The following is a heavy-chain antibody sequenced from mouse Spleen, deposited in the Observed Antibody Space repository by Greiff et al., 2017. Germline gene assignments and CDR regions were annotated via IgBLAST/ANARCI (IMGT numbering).Heavy chain of an antibody. D-gene: IGHD4-1*01. CDR1: GYTFTSYG. CDR3: ARSNWDN. CDR2: IYPRSGNT. V-gene: IGHV1-81*01. J-gene: IGHJ2*01. Sequence: QVQLQQSGAELARPGASVKLSCKASGYTFTSYGISWVKQRTGQGLEWIGEIYPRSGNTYYNEKFKGKATLTADKSSSTAYMELRSLTSEDSAVYFCARSNWDNWGQGTTLTVSS.